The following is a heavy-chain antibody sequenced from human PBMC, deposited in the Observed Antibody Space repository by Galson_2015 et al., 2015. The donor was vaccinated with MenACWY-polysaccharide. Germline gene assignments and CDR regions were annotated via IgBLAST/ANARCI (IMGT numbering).Heavy chain of an antibody. CDR2: ILPIFGTA. D-gene: IGHD4-11*01. CDR3: ATSYYSNDTAGYYYGMDV. Sequence: QSGAEVKKPGASVQVSCKASGGTFSSYAISWVRQAPGQGLEWMGGILPIFGTANYAQKLQGRVTITADESTSAAYMELSSLSSEATAAYYCATSYYSNDTAGYYYGMDVWGQGTTVTVSS. CDR1: GGTFSSYA. V-gene: IGHV1-69*13. J-gene: IGHJ6*02.